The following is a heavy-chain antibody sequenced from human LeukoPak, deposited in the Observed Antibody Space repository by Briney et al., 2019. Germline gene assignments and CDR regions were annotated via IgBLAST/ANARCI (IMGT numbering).Heavy chain of an antibody. Sequence: GRSLRLSCAASGFTFSNYGMHWVRQAPGKGLEWVAVIWYDGSNKYYADSVKGRFTMSRDNSKNTLYLQMNSLRAEDTAVYYCAKDPVTMVRGVAGYFDSWGQGTLVTVSS. V-gene: IGHV3-33*06. CDR2: IWYDGSNK. CDR1: GFTFSNYG. D-gene: IGHD3-10*01. CDR3: AKDPVTMVRGVAGYFDS. J-gene: IGHJ4*02.